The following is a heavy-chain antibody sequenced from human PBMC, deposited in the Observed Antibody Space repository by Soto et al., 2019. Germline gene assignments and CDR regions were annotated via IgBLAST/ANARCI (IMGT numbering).Heavy chain of an antibody. Sequence: GASVKVSCKASGYTFTSYGISWVRQAPGQGLEWMGWISAYNGNTNYAQKLQGRVTMTTDTSTSTAYMELRSLRSDDTAVYYCAGVVATAYYYYYIDLWGKGTTVTVSS. D-gene: IGHD5-18*01. CDR3: AGVVATAYYYYYIDL. CDR2: ISAYNGNT. V-gene: IGHV1-18*01. J-gene: IGHJ6*03. CDR1: GYTFTSYG.